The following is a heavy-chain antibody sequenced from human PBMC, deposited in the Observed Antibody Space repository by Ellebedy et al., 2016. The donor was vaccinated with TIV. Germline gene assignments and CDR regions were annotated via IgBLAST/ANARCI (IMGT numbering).Heavy chain of an antibody. D-gene: IGHD3-10*01. V-gene: IGHV1-46*01. J-gene: IGHJ4*02. CDR2: INPSGVST. CDR3: ARSTVRGKYYFDY. Sequence: AASVKVSCKASGYTFTSYYMHWVRQAPGLGLEWMGIINPSGVSTSYAQKFQGRITVTRDTSTSTLYMELSSLRSEDTAVYYCARSTVRGKYYFDYWGQGTLVTVSS. CDR1: GYTFTSYY.